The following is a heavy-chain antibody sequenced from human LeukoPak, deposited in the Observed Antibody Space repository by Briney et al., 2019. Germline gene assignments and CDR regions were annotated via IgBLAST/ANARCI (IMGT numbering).Heavy chain of an antibody. Sequence: PGGSLRLSCAASGLTVSSNYMSWVRQAPGKGLEWVSVIYSGGSTYYADSVKGRFTISRDKSKNTVYLQMNSLRAEDTAVYYCARSPYYYYYGMDVWGQGTTVTVSS. V-gene: IGHV3-53*01. CDR3: ARSPYYYYYGMDV. CDR1: GLTVSSNY. J-gene: IGHJ6*02. CDR2: IYSGGST.